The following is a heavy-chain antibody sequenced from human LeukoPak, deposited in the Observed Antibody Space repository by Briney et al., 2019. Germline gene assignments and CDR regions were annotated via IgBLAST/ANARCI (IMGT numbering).Heavy chain of an antibody. V-gene: IGHV4-4*07. CDR3: ARASITIFGVAPFDY. D-gene: IGHD3-3*01. CDR2: IYTSGST. CDR1: GGSISSYY. J-gene: IGHJ4*02. Sequence: SETLSLTSTVSGGSISSYYWSWIRQPAGKGLEWIGRIYTSGSTNYNPSLKSRVTISVDTSKNQFSLKLSSVTAADTAVYYCARASITIFGVAPFDYWGQGTLVTVSS.